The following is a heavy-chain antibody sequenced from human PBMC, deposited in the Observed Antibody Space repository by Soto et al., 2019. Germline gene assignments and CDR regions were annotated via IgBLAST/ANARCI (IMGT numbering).Heavy chain of an antibody. V-gene: IGHV1-18*01. CDR2: ISTYNGNT. CDR1: GYIFTTYD. Sequence: ASVKVSCKASGYIFTTYDFTWVRQAPGQGLEWMGWISTYNGNTNYAQKVQGRVTMTTDTSTSTAYMELRSLRSDDTAVYYCAREGHGRVYICFAPWGKGPLVTVS. CDR3: AREGHGRVYICFAP. D-gene: IGHD3-3*02. J-gene: IGHJ5*02.